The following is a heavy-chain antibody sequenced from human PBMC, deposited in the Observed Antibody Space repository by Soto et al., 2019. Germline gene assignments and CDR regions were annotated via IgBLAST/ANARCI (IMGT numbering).Heavy chain of an antibody. Sequence: GQGLEWMGGIIPIFGTANYAQKFQGRVTITADESTSTAYMELSSLRSEDTAVYYCARAGVAAAYYYGMDVWGQGTTVTVSS. D-gene: IGHD6-25*01. CDR2: IIPIFGTA. CDR3: ARAGVAAAYYYGMDV. J-gene: IGHJ6*02. V-gene: IGHV1-69*01.